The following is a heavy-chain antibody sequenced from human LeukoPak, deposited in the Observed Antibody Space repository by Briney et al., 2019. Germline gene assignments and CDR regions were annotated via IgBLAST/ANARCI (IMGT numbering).Heavy chain of an antibody. D-gene: IGHD5-18*01. CDR2: INHSGST. J-gene: IGHJ4*02. CDR3: ARGRRGYSYGYMDY. Sequence: PSETLSLTCTVSGGSTSSGNYYWGWIRQPPGRGLEWIGEINHSGSTNYNPSLKSRVTISVDTSKNQFSLKLSSVTAADTAVYYCARGRRGYSYGYMDYWGQGTLVTVSS. V-gene: IGHV4-39*07. CDR1: GGSTSSGNYY.